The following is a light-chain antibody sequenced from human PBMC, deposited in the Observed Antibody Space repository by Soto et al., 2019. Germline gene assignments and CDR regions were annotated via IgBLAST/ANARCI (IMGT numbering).Light chain of an antibody. J-gene: IGLJ1*01. CDR3: AAWDDSLTAYV. CDR1: SSNIGSNT. CDR2: GNN. V-gene: IGLV1-44*01. Sequence: QSVLTQSPSASGTPGQRVTISCFGSSSNIGSNTVNWYQQLPGTAPRLLIYGNNQRPSGVPDRFSGSKSGTSASLAISGLQSEDEADYYCAAWDDSLTAYVFGTGTKLTVL.